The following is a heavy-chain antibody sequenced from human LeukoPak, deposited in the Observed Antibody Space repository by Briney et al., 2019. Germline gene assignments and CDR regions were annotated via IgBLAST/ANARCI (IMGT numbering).Heavy chain of an antibody. Sequence: SETLSLTCTVPGGSISSYYRSWIRQPAGKGLEWIGRIYTSGSTNYNTSLKSRVTMSVDTSKNQFSLKLSSVTAADTAVYYCARDCCGLGYCSSTSCYVPNWFDPWGQGTLVTVSA. V-gene: IGHV4-4*07. CDR1: GGSISSYY. J-gene: IGHJ5*02. CDR2: IYTSGST. D-gene: IGHD2-2*01. CDR3: ARDCCGLGYCSSTSCYVPNWFDP.